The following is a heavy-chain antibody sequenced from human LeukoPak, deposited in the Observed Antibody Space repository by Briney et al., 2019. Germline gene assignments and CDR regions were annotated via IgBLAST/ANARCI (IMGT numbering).Heavy chain of an antibody. V-gene: IGHV1-2*02. D-gene: IGHD5-12*01. CDR2: INPNSGGT. Sequence: ASVKVSCKASGYTFTGYYMHWVRQAPGQGLEWMGWINPNSGGTNYAQKFQGRVTMTRDTSISTAYMELSRLRSDDTAVYYCATSKSGYSGYDPFDYWGQGTLVTVSS. CDR1: GYTFTGYY. CDR3: ATSKSGYSGYDPFDY. J-gene: IGHJ4*02.